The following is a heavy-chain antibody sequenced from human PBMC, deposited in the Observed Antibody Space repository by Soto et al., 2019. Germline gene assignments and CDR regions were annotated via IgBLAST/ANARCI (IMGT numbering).Heavy chain of an antibody. V-gene: IGHV3-7*01. CDR1: GFTFSSYW. CDR2: IKQDGSEK. J-gene: IGHJ5*02. Sequence: GGSLRLSCAASGFTFSSYWMSWVRQAPGKGLEWVANIKQDGSEKYYVDSVKGRFTISRDNAKNSLYLQMNSLRAEDTAVYYCARDSQLYCSGGSCYPNWFDPWGQGTLVTVS. D-gene: IGHD2-15*01. CDR3: ARDSQLYCSGGSCYPNWFDP.